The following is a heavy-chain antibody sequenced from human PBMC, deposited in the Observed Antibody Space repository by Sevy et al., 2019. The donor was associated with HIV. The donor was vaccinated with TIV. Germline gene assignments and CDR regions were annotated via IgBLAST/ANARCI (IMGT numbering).Heavy chain of an antibody. D-gene: IGHD2-21*02. CDR3: ARGGGYCGGDCYSIDY. CDR1: GFTFSSYV. CDR2: IWYDGTIK. J-gene: IGHJ4*02. Sequence: GGSLRLSCAASGFTFSSYVMHWVRQAPGKGLEWVALIWYDGTIKYYADSVKGRFTISRANSKDTLFLQMNSLTPEDTAVYYCARGGGYCGGDCYSIDYWGQGALVIVSS. V-gene: IGHV3-33*08.